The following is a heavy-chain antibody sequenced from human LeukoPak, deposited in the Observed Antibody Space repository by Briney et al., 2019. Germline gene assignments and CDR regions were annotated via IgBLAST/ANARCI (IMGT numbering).Heavy chain of an antibody. V-gene: IGHV3-33*01. CDR2: IYYDGSNI. J-gene: IGHJ4*02. CDR1: EFTFTTYG. Sequence: GESLRLSCAASEFTFTTYGMHWVRQAPGKGLEWVAFIYYDGSNIYYADYVKGRFTISRDISKNTLYLQMDSLRAEDTAIYYCARDWKTNSFDYWGQGTQVTVSS. CDR3: ARDWKTNSFDY. D-gene: IGHD1-1*01.